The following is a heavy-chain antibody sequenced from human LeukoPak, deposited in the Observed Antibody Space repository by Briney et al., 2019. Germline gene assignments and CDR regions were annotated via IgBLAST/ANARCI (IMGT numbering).Heavy chain of an antibody. CDR2: ISAYNGNT. D-gene: IGHD7-27*01. J-gene: IGHJ2*01. CDR1: GYTFTSYG. V-gene: IGHV1-18*01. CDR3: ARGLLGNWGRYFDL. Sequence: EASVKVSCKASGYTFTSYGISWVRQAPGQVLEWMGWISAYNGNTNYARKLQGRVTMTTDTSTSTAYMELRSLRSDDTAVYYCARGLLGNWGRYFDLWGRGTLVTVSS.